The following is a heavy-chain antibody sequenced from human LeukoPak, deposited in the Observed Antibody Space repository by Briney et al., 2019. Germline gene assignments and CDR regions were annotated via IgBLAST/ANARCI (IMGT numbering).Heavy chain of an antibody. D-gene: IGHD5/OR15-5a*01. Sequence: GGSLRLSCAASGFTFSSYGMHWVRQAPGKGLEWVAVISYDGSNKYYADSAKGRFTISRDNSKNTLYLQMNSLRAEDTAVYYCAKAVGLHAFDIWGQGTMVTVSS. CDR1: GFTFSSYG. CDR2: ISYDGSNK. CDR3: AKAVGLHAFDI. V-gene: IGHV3-30*18. J-gene: IGHJ3*02.